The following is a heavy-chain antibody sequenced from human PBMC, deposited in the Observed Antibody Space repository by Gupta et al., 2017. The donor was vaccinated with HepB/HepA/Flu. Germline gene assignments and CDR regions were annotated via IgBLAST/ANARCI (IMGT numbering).Heavy chain of an antibody. Sequence: DVQLVECGGGLVQPRRSLRLSYAACGFPFDAYPWHWIRQGPGKGLDWVLRISWYSGSIGDVDSVRGRFTISRDNAKNSLYLQMSILRPEVSAVYHCAKQSADAYHCYYWGQGSLVTVSS. CDR3: AKQSADAYHCYY. CDR1: GFPFDAYP. D-gene: IGHD3-16*01. CDR2: ISWYSGSI. J-gene: IGHJ4*02. V-gene: IGHV3-9*01.